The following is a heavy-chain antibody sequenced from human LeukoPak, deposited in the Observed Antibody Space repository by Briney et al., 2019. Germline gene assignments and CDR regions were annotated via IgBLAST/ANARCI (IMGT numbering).Heavy chain of an antibody. CDR3: TYGSGSYSY. CDR1: GFTFSSYA. CDR2: ISGSGGST. Sequence: GSLRLSCAASGFTFSSYAMSWVRQAPGKGLEWVSAISGSGGSTYYADSVKGRFTISRDNSKNTLYLLMNSLRAEDTAVYYCTYGSGSYSYWGQGTLVTVSS. J-gene: IGHJ4*02. D-gene: IGHD3-10*01. V-gene: IGHV3-23*01.